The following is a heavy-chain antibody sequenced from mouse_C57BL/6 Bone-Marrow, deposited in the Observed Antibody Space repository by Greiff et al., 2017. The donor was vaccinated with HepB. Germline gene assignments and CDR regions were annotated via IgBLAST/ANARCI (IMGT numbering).Heavy chain of an antibody. Sequence: QVQLKESGPGLVQPSQSLSITCTVSGFSLTSYGVHWVRQSPGKGLEWLGVIWSGGSTDYTAAFISRLSISKDNSKSQVFFKMNSLQADDTAIYYCARRDSYYSNYVDFDYWGQGTTLTVSS. D-gene: IGHD2-5*01. CDR3: ARRDSYYSNYVDFDY. V-gene: IGHV2-2*01. CDR2: IWSGGST. CDR1: GFSLTSYG. J-gene: IGHJ2*01.